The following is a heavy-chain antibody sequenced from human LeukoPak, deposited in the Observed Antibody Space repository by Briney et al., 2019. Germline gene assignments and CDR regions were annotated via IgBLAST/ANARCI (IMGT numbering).Heavy chain of an antibody. J-gene: IGHJ5*02. CDR2: IYYSGST. CDR1: GGSISSSSYY. V-gene: IGHV4-39*01. D-gene: IGHD6-13*01. Sequence: SETLSLTCTVSGGSISSSSYYWGWIRQPPGKVLEWIGSIYYSGSTYYNPSLKSRVTISVDTSKNQFSLKLSSVTAADTAVYYCASIQQQLVDSFDPWGQGTLITVSS. CDR3: ASIQQQLVDSFDP.